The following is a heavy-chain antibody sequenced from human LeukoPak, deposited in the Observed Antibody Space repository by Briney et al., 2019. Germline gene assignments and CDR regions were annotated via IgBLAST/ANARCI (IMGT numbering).Heavy chain of an antibody. CDR1: GGSISSGSYY. CDR2: IYYSGST. J-gene: IGHJ4*02. V-gene: IGHV4-31*03. D-gene: IGHD6-6*01. Sequence: PSQTLSLTCTVSGGSISSGSYYWSWIRQHPGKGLEWIGYIYYSGSTYYNPSLKSRVTISVDTSKNQFSLKLSSVTAADTAVYYCARTTFDIAARPIDYWGQGTLVTVSS. CDR3: ARTTFDIAARPIDY.